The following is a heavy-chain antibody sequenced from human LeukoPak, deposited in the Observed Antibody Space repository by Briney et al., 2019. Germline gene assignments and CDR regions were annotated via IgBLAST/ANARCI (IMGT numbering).Heavy chain of an antibody. D-gene: IGHD3-9*01. CDR1: GGSFSGYY. CDR3: ARTILTGYGGLGYFQH. J-gene: IGHJ1*01. CDR2: INHSGST. V-gene: IGHV4-34*01. Sequence: SETLSLTCAVYGGSFSGYYWSWIRQPPGKGLEWIGEINHSGSTNYNPSLKSRVTISVDTSKNQFSLKLSSVTAADTAVYYCARTILTGYGGLGYFQHWGQGTLVTVSS.